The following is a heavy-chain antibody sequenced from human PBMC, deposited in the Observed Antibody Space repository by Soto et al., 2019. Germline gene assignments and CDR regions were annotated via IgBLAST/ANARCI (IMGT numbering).Heavy chain of an antibody. Sequence: PSETLSLTCTVSGGSINNYYWSWIRQPPGKGLEWIGHIYYSGSTNYNPSLKNRITISIDTYKNQFSLTLSSVTAADTAAYYCARDYYDSSGYYGYYYYGMDAWGQGTTVTVSS. J-gene: IGHJ6*02. CDR3: ARDYYDSSGYYGYYYYGMDA. D-gene: IGHD3-22*01. V-gene: IGHV4-59*01. CDR1: GGSINNYY. CDR2: IYYSGST.